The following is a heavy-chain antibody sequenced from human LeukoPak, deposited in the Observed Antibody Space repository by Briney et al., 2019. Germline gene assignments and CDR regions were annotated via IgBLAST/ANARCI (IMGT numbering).Heavy chain of an antibody. Sequence: PGRSLRLSCAASGFTFSNCGMHWVRQAPGKGLEWVPVIWFDGSNKYYVDSVKGRFTISRDNSKNTLYLQMNSLRAEDTAVYYCARDPAYSSSSIDYWGQGTLVTVSS. CDR3: ARDPAYSSSSIDY. V-gene: IGHV3-33*01. CDR1: GFTFSNCG. J-gene: IGHJ4*02. CDR2: IWFDGSNK. D-gene: IGHD6-6*01.